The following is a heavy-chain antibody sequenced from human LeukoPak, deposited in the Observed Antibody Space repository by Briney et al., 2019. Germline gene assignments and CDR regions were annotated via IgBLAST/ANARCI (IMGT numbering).Heavy chain of an antibody. D-gene: IGHD3-16*02. Sequence: GRSLRLSCAASGLTFSSYAMHWVRQAPGKGLEWVAVISYDGSNKYYADSVKGRFTISRDNSKNTLYLQMNSLRAEDTAVYYCARDDRQFDYWGQGTLVTVSS. CDR1: GLTFSSYA. CDR2: ISYDGSNK. CDR3: ARDDRQFDY. V-gene: IGHV3-30-3*01. J-gene: IGHJ4*02.